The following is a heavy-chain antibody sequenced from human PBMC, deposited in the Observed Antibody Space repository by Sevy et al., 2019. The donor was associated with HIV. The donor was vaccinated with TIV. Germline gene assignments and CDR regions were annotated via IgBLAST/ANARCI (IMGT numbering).Heavy chain of an antibody. CDR2: ISWNSGSI. Sequence: GGSLRLSCAASGFTFDDYAMHWVRQAPWKGLEWVSGISWNSGSIGYADSVKGRFTISRDNAKNSLYLQMNSLRAEDTALYYCAKDIAGYYDSSGYYSRYYYYGMDVWGQGTTVTVSS. CDR3: AKDIAGYYDSSGYYSRYYYYGMDV. J-gene: IGHJ6*02. CDR1: GFTFDDYA. D-gene: IGHD3-22*01. V-gene: IGHV3-9*01.